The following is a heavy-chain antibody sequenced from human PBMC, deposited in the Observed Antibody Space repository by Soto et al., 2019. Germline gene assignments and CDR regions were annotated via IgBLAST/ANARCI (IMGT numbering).Heavy chain of an antibody. CDR3: ARAGYCSGGSCLVDY. D-gene: IGHD2-15*01. J-gene: IGHJ4*02. CDR2: INPNSGGT. V-gene: IGHV1-2*04. CDR1: GYTFTGYY. Sequence: QVQLVQSGAEVKKPGASVKVSCKASGYTFTGYYMHWVRQAPGQGLEWMGWINPNSGGTNYAQKFQGWVTMTRDTSISTAYMELSRMRSDDTAVYYCARAGYCSGGSCLVDYWGQETLVTVSS.